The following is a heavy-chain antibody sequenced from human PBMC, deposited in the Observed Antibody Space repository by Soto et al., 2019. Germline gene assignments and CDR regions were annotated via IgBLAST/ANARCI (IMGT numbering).Heavy chain of an antibody. CDR3: ATGRPGYSTLVV. J-gene: IGHJ6*02. V-gene: IGHV5-10-1*01. Sequence: PGESLKISCKGSRYSFTNYWINWVRQIPGKGLEWMGKIDPSDTYTNYSPSFQGHVTISAENSVNSAYLQWSSLTASDTAIYSGATGRPGYSTLVVWGQGTTVTVSS. D-gene: IGHD5-18*01. CDR1: RYSFTNYW. CDR2: IDPSDTYT.